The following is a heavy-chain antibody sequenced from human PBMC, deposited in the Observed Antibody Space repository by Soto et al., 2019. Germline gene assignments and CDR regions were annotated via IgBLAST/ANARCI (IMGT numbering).Heavy chain of an antibody. J-gene: IGHJ6*02. V-gene: IGHV1-69*13. Sequence: SVKVSCKASGGTFSRYSITWVRQAPGHGLEWIGRIISIFGIPTYAQKFQGRVTFTADESTSTAYMELSSLRSEDTAVYYCAREYGSPQNYYGMDVWGQGTTVTVSS. D-gene: IGHD1-1*01. CDR1: GGTFSRYS. CDR2: IISIFGIP. CDR3: AREYGSPQNYYGMDV.